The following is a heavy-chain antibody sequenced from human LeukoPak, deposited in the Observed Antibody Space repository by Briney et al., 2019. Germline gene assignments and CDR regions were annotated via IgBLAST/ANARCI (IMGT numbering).Heavy chain of an antibody. V-gene: IGHV3-23*01. CDR2: LRGNGET. D-gene: IGHD2-15*01. CDR3: AKAIQYCSGGSCYSPFDY. J-gene: IGHJ4*02. CDR1: GFSFSNYA. Sequence: GGSLRLSCTASGFSFSNYAMSWVRQAPARGPEWVSSLRGNGETFYADSVKGRFTISRDNSKNTLYLQMNSLRAEDTAVYYCAKAIQYCSGGSCYSPFDYWGQGTLVTVSS.